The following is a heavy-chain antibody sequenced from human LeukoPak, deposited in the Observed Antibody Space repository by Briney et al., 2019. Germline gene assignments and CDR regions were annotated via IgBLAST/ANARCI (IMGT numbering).Heavy chain of an antibody. Sequence: GGSLRLSCAASGFTFSDYSMHWVRQAPGKGLEWVAVISKDGSDKYYPGSVRGRFTISRDNSKNTLYLQMDSLRAEDTAVYYCARDRGWYVDYWGQGTLVTVSS. J-gene: IGHJ4*02. V-gene: IGHV3-30-3*01. D-gene: IGHD6-19*01. CDR1: GFTFSDYS. CDR2: ISKDGSDK. CDR3: ARDRGWYVDY.